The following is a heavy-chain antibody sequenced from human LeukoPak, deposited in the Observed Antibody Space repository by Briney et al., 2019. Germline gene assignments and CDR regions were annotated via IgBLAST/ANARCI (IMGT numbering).Heavy chain of an antibody. V-gene: IGHV3-11*01. D-gene: IGHD1-7*01. Sequence: PGGSLRLSCAASGFTFSDYYMSWIRQAPGKGLEWVSYISSSGTTIYYGDSVKGRFTISRDNAKNSLYLQMSSLRAEDTALYYCARKSASWNYPLDYWGQGTLVTVSS. CDR3: ARKSASWNYPLDY. CDR1: GFTFSDYY. J-gene: IGHJ4*02. CDR2: ISSSGTTI.